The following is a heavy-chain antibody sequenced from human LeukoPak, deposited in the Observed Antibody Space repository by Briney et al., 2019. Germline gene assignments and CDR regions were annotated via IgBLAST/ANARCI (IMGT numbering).Heavy chain of an antibody. CDR2: IIPIFGTA. J-gene: IGHJ4*02. D-gene: IGHD2-2*01. Sequence: ASVKVSCKASGGTFSSYAISWVRQAPGQGLEWMGGIIPIFGTANYAQKFQGRVTITTYESTSTAYMELSSLRSEDTAVYYCASGKQGYCSSTSCSLDYWGQGTLVTVSS. CDR3: ASGKQGYCSSTSCSLDY. CDR1: GGTFSSYA. V-gene: IGHV1-69*05.